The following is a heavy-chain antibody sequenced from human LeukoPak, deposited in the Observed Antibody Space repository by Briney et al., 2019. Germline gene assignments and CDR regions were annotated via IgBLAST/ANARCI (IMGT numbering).Heavy chain of an antibody. J-gene: IGHJ4*02. CDR2: IYYSGST. CDR1: GGSISSYY. D-gene: IGHD5-18*01. CDR3: AREDTAMVNGLDY. V-gene: IGHV4-59*01. Sequence: SEPLSLPCTVSGGSISSYYWSWIRQPPGKGLEWIGYIYYSGSTNYNPSLKSPVTISVDTSKNQFSLKLSSVTAADTAVYYCAREDTAMVNGLDYWGQGTLVTVSS.